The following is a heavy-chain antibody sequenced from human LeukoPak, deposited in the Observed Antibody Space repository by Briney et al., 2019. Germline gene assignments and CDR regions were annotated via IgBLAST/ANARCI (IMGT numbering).Heavy chain of an antibody. J-gene: IGHJ5*02. CDR1: GGSISSRY. CDR3: ARSSTYYDFWSGYSTNWFDP. D-gene: IGHD3-3*01. V-gene: IGHV4-59*11. CDR2: IYYSGST. Sequence: SETLSLTCTVSGGSISSRYWSWIRQPPGKGLEWIGYIYYSGSTNYNPSLKSRVTISVDTSKNQFSLKLSSVTAADTAVYYCARSSTYYDFWSGYSTNWFDPWGQGTLVTVSS.